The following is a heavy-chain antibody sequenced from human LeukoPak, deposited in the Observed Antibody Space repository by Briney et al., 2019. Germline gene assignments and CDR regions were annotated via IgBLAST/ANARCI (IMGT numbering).Heavy chain of an antibody. V-gene: IGHV1-69*05. CDR1: GGTFSSYA. D-gene: IGHD2-8*01. Sequence: SVKVSCKASGGTFSSYAISWVRQAPGQGLEWMGGIIPIFGTANYARKFQGRVTITTDESTSTAYMELSSLRSEDTAAYYCARGLIPLYYFDYWGQGTLVTVSS. CDR3: ARGLIPLYYFDY. J-gene: IGHJ4*02. CDR2: IIPIFGTA.